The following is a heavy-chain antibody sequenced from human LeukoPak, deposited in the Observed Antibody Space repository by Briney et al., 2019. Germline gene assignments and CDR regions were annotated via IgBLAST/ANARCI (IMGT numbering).Heavy chain of an antibody. CDR2: TYTSGST. J-gene: IGHJ4*02. CDR1: GGSISSGSYY. D-gene: IGHD5-18*01. CDR3: ARIIVSGYSYGELDY. Sequence: SETLSLTCTVSGGSISSGSYYWSWIRQPAGKGLEWIGRTYTSGSTNYNPSLKSRVTISVDTSKNQFSLKLSSVTAADTAVYYCARIIVSGYSYGELDYWGQGTLVTVSS. V-gene: IGHV4-61*02.